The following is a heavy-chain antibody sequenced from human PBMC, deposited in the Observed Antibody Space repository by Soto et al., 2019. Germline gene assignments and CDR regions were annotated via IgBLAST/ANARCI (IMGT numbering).Heavy chain of an antibody. CDR2: IKTDGSYT. CDR1: GFNFSNHW. Sequence: GGSLRLSCAASGFNFSNHWMHWVRQAPGKGLVWVSRIKTDGSYTNYADSVKGRFTISRDNAKNTLYLQMNSLRADDTAVYYCAKGRLVGAPPLAEQYFDYWGQGTLVTVSS. CDR3: AKGRLVGAPPLAEQYFDY. D-gene: IGHD1-26*01. V-gene: IGHV3-74*01. J-gene: IGHJ4*02.